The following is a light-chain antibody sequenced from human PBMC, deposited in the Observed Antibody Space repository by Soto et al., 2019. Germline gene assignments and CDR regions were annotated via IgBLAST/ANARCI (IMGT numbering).Light chain of an antibody. CDR2: GAS. CDR3: QQYGSSIT. CDR1: QSVSSSY. J-gene: IGKJ5*01. V-gene: IGKV3-20*01. Sequence: EIALTQSPGTLSLSPGERATRACRASQSVSSSYLAWYQQKPGQAPRLLIYGASSRATGIPDRFSGSGSGTDFTLTISRLEPEDFAVYYCQQYGSSITFGQGTRLEIK.